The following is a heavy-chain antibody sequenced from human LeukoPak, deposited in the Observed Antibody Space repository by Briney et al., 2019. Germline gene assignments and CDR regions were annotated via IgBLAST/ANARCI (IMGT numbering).Heavy chain of an antibody. V-gene: IGHV3-53*01. Sequence: PGGSLRLSCAASGFTVSSNYMSWVRQAPGKGLEWVSVIYRDGSTYYADSVKGRFTISRDNSKNTVYLQMNSLRAEDTAVYYCGRKAYGDYDDSWGQGNLVTVSS. CDR2: IYRDGST. CDR3: GRKAYGDYDDS. J-gene: IGHJ5*01. D-gene: IGHD4-17*01. CDR1: GFTVSSNY.